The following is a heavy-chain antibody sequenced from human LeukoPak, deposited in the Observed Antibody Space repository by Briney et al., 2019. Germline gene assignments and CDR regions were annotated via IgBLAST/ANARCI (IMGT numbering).Heavy chain of an antibody. CDR3: ARDAYYYDSSGYFRFDY. CDR2: IYTDGST. J-gene: IGHJ4*02. Sequence: TLSLTCTVSGGSISSVSYYWSWIREPAGKGLEWIGRIYTDGSTEYNPSLKSRVTMSVDTSKNQFSLKLSSVTAADTAVYYCARDAYYYDSSGYFRFDYWGQGTLVTVSS. CDR1: GGSISSVSYY. V-gene: IGHV4-61*02. D-gene: IGHD3-22*01.